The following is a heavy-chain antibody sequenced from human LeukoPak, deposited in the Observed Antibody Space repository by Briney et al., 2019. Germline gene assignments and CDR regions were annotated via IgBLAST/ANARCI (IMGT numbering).Heavy chain of an antibody. J-gene: IGHJ4*02. CDR3: ARAFGATIYYFDY. D-gene: IGHD5-12*01. Sequence: SETLSLTCTVSGGSISSYYWSWIRQPPGKGLEWIGYIYYSGSTNYNPSLKSRVTISVDTSKNQFSLKLSSVTAADTAVYYCARAFGATIYYFDYWGQGTLVTVSS. V-gene: IGHV4-59*01. CDR1: GGSISSYY. CDR2: IYYSGST.